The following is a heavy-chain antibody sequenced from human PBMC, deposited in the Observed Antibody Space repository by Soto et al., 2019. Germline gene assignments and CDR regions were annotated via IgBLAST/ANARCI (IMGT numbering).Heavy chain of an antibody. D-gene: IGHD3-3*01. CDR3: ARDAAYNDFWGGVMELYSYNMDV. V-gene: IGHV1-18*01. Sequence: QVQLVQSEAEVKKPGASLKVSCRASGYNFANYGISWVRQAPGQGLEWMGWISAHNGDTKYAQKVQGRVTMTADTSTSTAYMEMWSLRSGDTAVYYCARDAAYNDFWGGVMELYSYNMDVWGQGTTVTV. J-gene: IGHJ6*02. CDR2: ISAHNGDT. CDR1: GYNFANYG.